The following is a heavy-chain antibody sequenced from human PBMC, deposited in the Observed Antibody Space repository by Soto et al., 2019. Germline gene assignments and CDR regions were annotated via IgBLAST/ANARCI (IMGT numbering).Heavy chain of an antibody. CDR3: ARVGNTHNYYYGMDV. D-gene: IGHD4-4*01. Sequence: PSETLSLTCAVYGGSFSGYYWSWIRQPPGKGLEWIGEINHSGSTNYNPSLKSRVTISVDTSKNQFSLKLSSVTAADTAVYYCARVGNTHNYYYGMDVWGQGTTVTVSS. CDR1: GGSFSGYY. V-gene: IGHV4-34*01. CDR2: INHSGST. J-gene: IGHJ6*02.